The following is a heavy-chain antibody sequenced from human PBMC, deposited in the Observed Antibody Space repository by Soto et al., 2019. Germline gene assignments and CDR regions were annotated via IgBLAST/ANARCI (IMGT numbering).Heavy chain of an antibody. D-gene: IGHD2-15*01. CDR2: ISSSSSTI. V-gene: IGHV3-48*02. CDR1: GFTFSSYS. Sequence: GGSLRLSCAASGFTFSSYSMNWVRQAPGKGLEWVSYISSSSSTIYYADSVKGRFTISRDNAKNSLYLQMNSLRDEDTAVYYCAREEEHCSGGICYGLTDYYYYGMDVWSQGTTVTVSS. CDR3: AREEEHCSGGICYGLTDYYYYGMDV. J-gene: IGHJ6*02.